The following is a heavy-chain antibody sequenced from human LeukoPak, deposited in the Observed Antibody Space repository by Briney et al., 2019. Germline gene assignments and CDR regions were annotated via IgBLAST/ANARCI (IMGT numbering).Heavy chain of an antibody. J-gene: IGHJ5*02. CDR3: ARILTGYYDH. CDR1: GFTFSSYW. V-gene: IGHV3-7*03. Sequence: GGSLRLSCAASGFTFSSYWMSWVRQAPGKGLEWVANIKQDGSEKYYVDSVKGRFTISRDNSKNTLYLQMNSLRAEDTARYYCARILTGYYDHWGQGTLVTVSS. CDR2: IKQDGSEK. D-gene: IGHD3-9*01.